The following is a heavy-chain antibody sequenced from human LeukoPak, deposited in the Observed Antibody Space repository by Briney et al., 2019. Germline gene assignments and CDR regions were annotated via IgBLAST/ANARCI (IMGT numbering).Heavy chain of an antibody. V-gene: IGHV3-48*03. J-gene: IGHJ4*02. CDR3: ARGGITMIVPLI. CDR1: GFTFSSYE. Sequence: PGGSLRLSCAASGFTFSSYEMNWVRQAPGKGLEWVSYISSSGSTIYYADSVKGRFTISRDNAKNTLYLQMNSLRAEDTAVYYCARGGITMIVPLIWGQGTLVTVSS. D-gene: IGHD3-22*01. CDR2: ISSSGSTI.